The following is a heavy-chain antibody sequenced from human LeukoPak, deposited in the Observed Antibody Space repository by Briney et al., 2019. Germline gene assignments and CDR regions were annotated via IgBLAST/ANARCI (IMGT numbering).Heavy chain of an antibody. CDR3: ARGNLYSSSWYWFDP. J-gene: IGHJ5*02. CDR2: IIPIFGTA. CDR1: GGTFSSCA. Sequence: ASVKVSCKASGGTFSSCAISWVRQAPGQGLEWMGGIIPIFGTANYAQKFQGRVTITADESTSTAYMELSSLRSEDTAVYYCARGNLYSSSWYWFDPWGQGTLVTVSS. D-gene: IGHD6-13*01. V-gene: IGHV1-69*13.